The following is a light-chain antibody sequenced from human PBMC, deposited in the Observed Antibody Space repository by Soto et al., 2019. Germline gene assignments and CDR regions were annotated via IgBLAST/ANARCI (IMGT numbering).Light chain of an antibody. CDR1: RSNIGNNA. V-gene: IGLV1-36*01. CDR3: AAWDDSLRGVV. J-gene: IGLJ2*01. CDR2: YDD. Sequence: QSVLTQPPSVSEAPRQRVTISCSGRRSNIGNNAVNWSQQFPGKAPKLLIYYDDLLPSGVSDRFSGSKSGTSASLAISGLQSEDEADYYCAAWDDSLRGVVFGGGTKLTVL.